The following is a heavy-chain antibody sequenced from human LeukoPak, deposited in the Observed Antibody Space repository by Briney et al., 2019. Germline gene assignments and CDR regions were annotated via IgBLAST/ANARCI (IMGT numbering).Heavy chain of an antibody. D-gene: IGHD2-2*01. CDR2: INPNSGGK. J-gene: IGHJ4*02. V-gene: IGHV1-2*02. CDR3: ARSGYCSSTNCYDVRD. Sequence: GASVKVSCKASGGTFSSYAISWVRQAPGQGLEWMGWINPNSGGKNYAQKFQGRVTLTRDTSISTAYMELSRLRSDDTAVYYCARSGYCSSTNCYDVRDWGQGTLVTVSS. CDR1: GGTFSSYA.